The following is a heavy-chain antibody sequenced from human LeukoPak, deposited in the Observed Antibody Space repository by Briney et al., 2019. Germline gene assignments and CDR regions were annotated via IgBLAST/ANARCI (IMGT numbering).Heavy chain of an antibody. Sequence: GGSLRLSCAASGFIVSSNYMSWVRQAPGKGLEWVSVIYSGGSTYYADSVKGRFTISRDNSKNTLYLQMNSLRAEDTAVYYCARDYDTSLEWLPSLDYWGQGTLVTVSS. CDR2: IYSGGST. J-gene: IGHJ4*02. D-gene: IGHD3-3*01. CDR3: ARDYDTSLEWLPSLDY. CDR1: GFIVSSNY. V-gene: IGHV3-53*01.